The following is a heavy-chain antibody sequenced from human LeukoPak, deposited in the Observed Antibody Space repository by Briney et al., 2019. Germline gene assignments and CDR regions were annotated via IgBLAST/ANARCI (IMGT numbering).Heavy chain of an antibody. Sequence: SVKVSCKASGYTFTSYGISWVRQAPGQGLEWMGGIIPIFGTANYAQKFQGRVTITADKSTSTAYMELSSLRSEDTAVYYCARGGSSSSWSKFDYWGQGTLVTVSS. J-gene: IGHJ4*02. V-gene: IGHV1-69*06. D-gene: IGHD6-13*01. CDR3: ARGGSSSSWSKFDY. CDR2: IIPIFGTA. CDR1: GYTFTSYG.